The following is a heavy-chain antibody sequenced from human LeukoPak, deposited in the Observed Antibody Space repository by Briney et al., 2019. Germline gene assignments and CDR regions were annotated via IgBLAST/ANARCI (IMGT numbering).Heavy chain of an antibody. CDR2: INPNSGGT. Sequence: GASVKVSCKTSGYTFTNHDINWVRQAPGQGLEWMGWINPNSGGTNYAQKFQGRVTMTRDTSISTAYMELSRLRSDDTAVYYCARALNWGLLALDYWGQGTLVTVSS. J-gene: IGHJ4*02. CDR3: ARALNWGLLALDY. V-gene: IGHV1-2*02. CDR1: GYTFTNHD. D-gene: IGHD7-27*01.